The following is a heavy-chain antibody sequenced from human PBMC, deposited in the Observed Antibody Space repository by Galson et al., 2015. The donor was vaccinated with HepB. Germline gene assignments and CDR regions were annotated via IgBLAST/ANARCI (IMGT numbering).Heavy chain of an antibody. D-gene: IGHD7-27*01. CDR2: ISTFNTKT. V-gene: IGHV1-18*01. J-gene: IGHJ3*02. CDR3: ARVLGDAVDI. CDR1: GYTFSTYG. Sequence: SVKVSCKASGYTFSTYGISWVRQAPGQGLEWLGWISTFNTKTHYAQNPQGRVTMTTDTSTSTAYMELRSLRSDDTGTYYCARVLGDAVDIWGQGTLVTVSS.